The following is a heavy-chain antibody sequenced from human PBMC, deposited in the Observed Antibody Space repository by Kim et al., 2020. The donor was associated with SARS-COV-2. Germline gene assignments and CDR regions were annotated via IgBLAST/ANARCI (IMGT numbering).Heavy chain of an antibody. Sequence: GGSLRLSCAASGFIFSSFAMHWVRQAPGKGLEWVAYISRSGSKTIYTADSVRGRFTISRDTAKMLLYLQMNILSGDATVYYYSARVSSSKWEVDYWGQGT. V-gene: IGHV3-48*03. CDR2: ISRSGSKTI. J-gene: IGHJ4*03. CDR1: GFIFSSFA. CDR3: ARVSSSKWEVDY. D-gene: IGHD6-13*01.